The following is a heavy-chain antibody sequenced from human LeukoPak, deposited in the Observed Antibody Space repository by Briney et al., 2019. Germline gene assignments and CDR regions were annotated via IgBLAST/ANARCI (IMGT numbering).Heavy chain of an antibody. D-gene: IGHD3-22*01. V-gene: IGHV4-39*01. CDR2: IYYTRST. CDR1: GGSISSSSYY. J-gene: IGHJ2*01. CDR3: ARGVTMIVVVIHDWYFDL. Sequence: SETLSLTCTVSGGSISSSSYYWGWIRQPPGKGLEWIGSIYYTRSTYYNPSLKSRVTISVDTSKNQFSLKLTSVTAADTAVYCCARGVTMIVVVIHDWYFDLWGRGTLVTVSS.